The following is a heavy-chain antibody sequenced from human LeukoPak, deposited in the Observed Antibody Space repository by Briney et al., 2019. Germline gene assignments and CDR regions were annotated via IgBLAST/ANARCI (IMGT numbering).Heavy chain of an antibody. CDR2: ISYDGSNK. CDR1: GFTFSSYA. V-gene: IGHV3-30*04. CDR3: ARDHGYSGGFDY. Sequence: GGSLRLSCAASGFTFSSYAMHWVRQAPGKGLEWVAVISYDGSNKYYADSVKGRFTISRDNSKNTLYLQMNSLRAEDTAVYYCARDHGYSGGFDYWGQGTLVTVSS. J-gene: IGHJ4*02. D-gene: IGHD5-24*01.